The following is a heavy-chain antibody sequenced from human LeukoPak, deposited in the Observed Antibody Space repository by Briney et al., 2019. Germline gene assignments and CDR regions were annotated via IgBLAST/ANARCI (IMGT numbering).Heavy chain of an antibody. V-gene: IGHV2-70*11. CDR3: ARIRHEYYDSSDYDF. J-gene: IGHJ4*02. CDR1: GFSLSPRGMS. Sequence: SGPTLVHPTQTLALTCTFSGFSLSPRGMSVSWIRQPPGNALEWLARIDWDDDKYYSTSLKTRLTISKDTSKNQVVLTMTNMDPVDTATYYCARIRHEYYDSSDYDFWGQGTLVTVSS. CDR2: IDWDDDK. D-gene: IGHD3-22*01.